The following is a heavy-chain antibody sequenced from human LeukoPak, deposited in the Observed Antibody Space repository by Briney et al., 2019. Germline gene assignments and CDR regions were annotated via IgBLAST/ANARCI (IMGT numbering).Heavy chain of an antibody. V-gene: IGHV4-30-4*08. J-gene: IGHJ4*02. D-gene: IGHD2-2*01. CDR1: GGSISSGDYY. CDR2: IYYSGST. Sequence: ASETLSLTCTVSGGSISSGDYYWSWIRQPPGKGLEWIGYIYYSGSTYYNPSLKSRVTISVDTSKNQFSLKLSSVTAADTAVYYCARTGVNVIPAAPFDYWGQGTLVTVSS. CDR3: ARTGVNVIPAAPFDY.